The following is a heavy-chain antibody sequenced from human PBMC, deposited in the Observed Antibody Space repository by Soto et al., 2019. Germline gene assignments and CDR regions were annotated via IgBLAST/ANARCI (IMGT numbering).Heavy chain of an antibody. CDR3: AREVQAAHYYYYYMDV. V-gene: IGHV1-69*08. CDR2: IIPILGIA. J-gene: IGHJ6*03. CDR1: GGTFSSYT. D-gene: IGHD6-6*01. Sequence: QVQLVQSGAEVKKPGSSVKVSCRASGGTFSSYTISWVRQAPGQGLEWMGRIIPILGIANYAQKFQGRVTITADKSTSTAYMEMSSLRSVDTAVYYCAREVQAAHYYYYYMDVWGNGTTVTVSS.